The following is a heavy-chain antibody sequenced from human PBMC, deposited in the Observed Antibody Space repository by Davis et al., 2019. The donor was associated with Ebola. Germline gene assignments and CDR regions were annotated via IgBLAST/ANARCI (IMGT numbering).Heavy chain of an antibody. Sequence: GESLKISCKGSGYSFTTYWLGWVRQMPGKGLEWMGIIYPHDSETRYSPSFQGQVTISADKSTSTAYLQWGSLKASDTAMDYCARLGRPFYYDTNTYYYAFDLWGQGTMVTVSS. D-gene: IGHD3-22*01. CDR1: GYSFTTYW. CDR3: ARLGRPFYYDTNTYYYAFDL. CDR2: IYPHDSET. J-gene: IGHJ3*01. V-gene: IGHV5-51*01.